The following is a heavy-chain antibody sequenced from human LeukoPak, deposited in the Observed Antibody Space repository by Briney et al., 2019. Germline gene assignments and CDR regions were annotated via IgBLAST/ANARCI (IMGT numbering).Heavy chain of an antibody. CDR1: GFTFSSYS. CDR2: ISSGSSYI. CDR3: ARGVMPQLPDWFDP. V-gene: IGHV3-21*01. J-gene: IGHJ5*02. Sequence: GGSLRLSCAASGFTFSSYSMNWVRQASGKGLEWVSSISSGSSYIYYADSVKGRFTISRDNAKNSLYLQMNSLRAEDAAVYYCARGVMPQLPDWFDPWGQGTLVTVSS. D-gene: IGHD2-2*01.